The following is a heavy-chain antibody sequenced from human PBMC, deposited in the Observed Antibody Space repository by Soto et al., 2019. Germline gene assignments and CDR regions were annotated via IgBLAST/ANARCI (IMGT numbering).Heavy chain of an antibody. CDR3: ARGTTTVTTKYYFDY. CDR2: ISYDGNNK. D-gene: IGHD4-17*01. V-gene: IGHV3-30-3*01. J-gene: IGHJ4*02. Sequence: QVQLVESGGGVVQPGRSLRLSCAASGFTFSSSAMHWVRQAPGEGLEWVALISYDGNNKDYAESVKGRFTISRDNSNNTLYVQMNSLTTEDTAVYYCARGTTTVTTKYYFDYWGQGTLVTVSS. CDR1: GFTFSSSA.